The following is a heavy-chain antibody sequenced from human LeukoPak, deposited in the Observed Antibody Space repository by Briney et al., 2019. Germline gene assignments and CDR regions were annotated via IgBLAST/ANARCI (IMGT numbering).Heavy chain of an antibody. Sequence: PSETLSLTCTVYGESTGGERPHWGWIRQPPGKGLEWIASISESGTTYYNPSLKSRVTISVDTSKNQFSLRLSSMTAADTAIYYCAREEIRSWFDPWGQGTLVTVSS. CDR3: AREEIRSWFDP. V-gene: IGHV4-39*07. J-gene: IGHJ5*02. D-gene: IGHD5-24*01. CDR1: GESTGGERPH. CDR2: ISESGTT.